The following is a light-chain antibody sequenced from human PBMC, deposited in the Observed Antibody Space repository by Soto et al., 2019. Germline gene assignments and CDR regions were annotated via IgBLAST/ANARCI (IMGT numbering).Light chain of an antibody. V-gene: IGKV3D-20*02. CDR3: QQRSNWPPGT. CDR1: QSVSSSY. J-gene: IGKJ1*01. CDR2: GAS. Sequence: EIVLTQSPGTLSLSPGERATLSCRASQSVSSSYLAWYQQKPGQAPRLLIYGASSRATGIPDRFSGSGSGTDFILSISSLEPEDFAVYYCQQRSNWPPGTFGQGTKVDIK.